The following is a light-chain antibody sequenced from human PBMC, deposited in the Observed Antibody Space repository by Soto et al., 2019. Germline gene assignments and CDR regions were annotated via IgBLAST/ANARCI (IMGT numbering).Light chain of an antibody. V-gene: IGLV2-14*01. CDR1: SNDIGEYKY. Sequence: QSVLTQPASVSGPPGQSITISCTGTSNDIGEYKYVSWYQQHPGKAPKLIIYDVSNRPSGVSNRFSGSKSGNTASLPISGLQAEDEADYYCSSYTTSSTYVFGAGTKVTVL. J-gene: IGLJ1*01. CDR3: SSYTTSSTYV. CDR2: DVS.